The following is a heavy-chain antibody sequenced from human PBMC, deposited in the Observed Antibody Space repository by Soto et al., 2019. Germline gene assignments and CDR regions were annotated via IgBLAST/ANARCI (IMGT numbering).Heavy chain of an antibody. J-gene: IGHJ4*02. CDR1: GISYTTYA. CDR3: ARAISGYVT. Sequence: VQLVQSGAEVKKPGASVRISCTASGISYTTYAIHWVRQAPGQGLEWMGWINAGNGDPRYPQRFQGRVTLTTDTSATTTYMDLSSLRSEDTSIYYCARAISGYVTWGQGTLVTVSS. D-gene: IGHD5-12*01. CDR2: INAGNGDP. V-gene: IGHV1-3*01.